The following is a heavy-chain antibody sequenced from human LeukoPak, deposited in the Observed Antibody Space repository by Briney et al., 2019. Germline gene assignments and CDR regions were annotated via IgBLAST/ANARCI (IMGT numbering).Heavy chain of an antibody. J-gene: IGHJ5*02. CDR3: AKDGYCTIWFAGRLDP. CDR2: IRSDGSNE. V-gene: IGHV3-30*02. Sequence: PGGSLRLSCAASGLPFSNCGMHWARQAPGKGLEWVAFIRSDGSNEYYADSVKGRFTISRDNSKNILYLQMNSLRPEDTAVYYCAKDGYCTIWFAGRLDPWGQGTPVTVSS. D-gene: IGHD2-2*03. CDR1: GLPFSNCG.